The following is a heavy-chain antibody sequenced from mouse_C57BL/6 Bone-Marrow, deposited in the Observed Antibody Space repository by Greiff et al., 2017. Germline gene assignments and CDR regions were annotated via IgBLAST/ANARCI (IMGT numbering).Heavy chain of an antibody. CDR3: ARRGLLRLFDY. Sequence: DVMLVESGGDLVKPGGSLKLSCAASGFTFSSYGMSWVRQTPDKRLEWVATISSGGSYTYYPDSVKGRFTISRDNAKNTLYLQMSSLKSEDTAMYYCARRGLLRLFDYWGQGTTLTVSS. CDR2: ISSGGSYT. CDR1: GFTFSSYG. D-gene: IGHD1-2*01. J-gene: IGHJ2*01. V-gene: IGHV5-6*02.